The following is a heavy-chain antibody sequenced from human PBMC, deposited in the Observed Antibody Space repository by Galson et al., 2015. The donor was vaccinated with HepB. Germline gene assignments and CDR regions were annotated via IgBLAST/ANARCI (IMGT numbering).Heavy chain of an antibody. Sequence: SCKVSGYTFTDYYMHWVQQAPGKGLEWMGLVDPEDGETIYAEKFQGRVTITADTSTDTAYMELSSLRSEDTAVYYCATGRLNYYDSKGPGESIDYWGQGTLVTVSS. CDR1: GYTFTDYY. CDR3: ATGRLNYYDSKGPGESIDY. J-gene: IGHJ4*02. CDR2: VDPEDGET. D-gene: IGHD3-22*01. V-gene: IGHV1-69-2*01.